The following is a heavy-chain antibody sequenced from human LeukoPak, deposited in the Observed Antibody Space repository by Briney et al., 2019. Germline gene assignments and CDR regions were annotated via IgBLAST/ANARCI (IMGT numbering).Heavy chain of an antibody. CDR3: ARESVAVAGGFDY. J-gene: IGHJ4*02. CDR2: ISGSVSTT. D-gene: IGHD6-19*01. Sequence: GGSLRLSCAASGFPFSRYSMNWVRQAPGKGLEWVSYISGSVSTTYYADSVKGRFTISRDNAKDSLYLQMSSLRAEDTAVYYCARESVAVAGGFDYWGQGTLVTVSS. CDR1: GFPFSRYS. V-gene: IGHV3-48*01.